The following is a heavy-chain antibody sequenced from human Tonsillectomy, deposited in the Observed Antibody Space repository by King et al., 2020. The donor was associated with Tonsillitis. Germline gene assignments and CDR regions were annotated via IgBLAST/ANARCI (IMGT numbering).Heavy chain of an antibody. Sequence: LQLQESGPGLVKPSETLSLTCTVSGGSISNATYHWGWIRQPSGKGLEWIGSVYYSGSTYYNPSLKSRVTISVDTSKNQFSLMVSSVTAADTGVYYCARGYRSSDLMDYWGQGTLVTVSA. V-gene: IGHV4-39*01. CDR2: VYYSGST. CDR1: GGSISNATYH. D-gene: IGHD6-13*01. J-gene: IGHJ4*02. CDR3: ARGYRSSDLMDY.